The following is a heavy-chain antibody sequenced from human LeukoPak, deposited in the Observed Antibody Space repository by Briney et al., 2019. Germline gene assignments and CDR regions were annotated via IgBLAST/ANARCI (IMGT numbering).Heavy chain of an antibody. CDR3: AKDALWFGELLGAFDI. CDR1: GFTVSSNY. J-gene: IGHJ3*02. V-gene: IGHV3-66*01. CDR2: IYSGGST. Sequence: PGGSLRLSCAASGFTVSSNYMSWVRQAPGKGLEWVSVIYSGGSTYYADSVKGRFTISGDNSKNTLYLQMNSLRAEDTAVYYCAKDALWFGELLGAFDIWGQGTMVTVSS. D-gene: IGHD3-10*01.